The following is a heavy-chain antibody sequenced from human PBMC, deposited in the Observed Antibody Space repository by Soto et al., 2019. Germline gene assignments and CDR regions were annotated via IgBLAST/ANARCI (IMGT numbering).Heavy chain of an antibody. CDR2: IYYSGST. J-gene: IGHJ4*02. V-gene: IGHV4-59*01. D-gene: IGHD6-19*01. Sequence: QVQLQESGPGLVKPSETLSLTCTVSGGSISSYYWSWIRQPPGKGLEWIGYIYYSGSTNYNPSLTRRVTMSVDTSKNQFSLKLSSVTAADTAVYYCARAGRMSGWPFDYWGQGTLVTVSS. CDR1: GGSISSYY. CDR3: ARAGRMSGWPFDY.